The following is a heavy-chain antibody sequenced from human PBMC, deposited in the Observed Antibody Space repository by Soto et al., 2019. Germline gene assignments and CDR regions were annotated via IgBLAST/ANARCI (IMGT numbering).Heavy chain of an antibody. J-gene: IGHJ4*02. CDR1: CGSISSGGYY. D-gene: IGHD2-8*01. CDR2: IYYSGST. CDR3: ARGSDDCTNGVCYFSVTPGAYFDY. V-gene: IGHV4-30-4*01. Sequence: SETLSLTRTVSCGSISSGGYYWGWVRQPPGEGLEWIGDIYYSGSTYYNPSLKSRVTISVDTSKNQFSLKLSSVTAADTAVYYCARGSDDCTNGVCYFSVTPGAYFDYWGQGTLVTVSS.